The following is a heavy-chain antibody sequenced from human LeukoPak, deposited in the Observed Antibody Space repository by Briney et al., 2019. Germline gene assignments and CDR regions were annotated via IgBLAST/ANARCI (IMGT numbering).Heavy chain of an antibody. CDR3: AKRLSRGYFGKLIFDF. D-gene: IGHD3-9*01. CDR2: ITSTGEST. Sequence: PGGSLRLSCAAAGFAFNDFAMSWVRQTPGKGLEWGSSITSTGESTYYADSLRGRFTISRDNSGGTLYLQMNSLRTEDSAVYYCAKRLSRGYFGKLIFDFWGQGALVTVSS. V-gene: IGHV3-23*01. CDR1: GFAFNDFA. J-gene: IGHJ4*02.